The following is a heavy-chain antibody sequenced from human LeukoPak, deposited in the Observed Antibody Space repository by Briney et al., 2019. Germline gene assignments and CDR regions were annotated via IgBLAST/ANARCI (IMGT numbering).Heavy chain of an antibody. CDR3: AKVSTRSRKTPGPVVTASAFDI. V-gene: IGHV3-23*01. J-gene: IGHJ3*02. CDR2: ISGSGGST. D-gene: IGHD2-21*02. Sequence: PGGSLRLSCAASGFTFSSYAMSWVRQAPGKGLEWVSAISGSGGSTYYADSVKGRFTISRDNSKNTLYLQMNSLRAEDTAVYYCAKVSTRSRKTPGPVVTASAFDIWGQGTMVTVSS. CDR1: GFTFSSYA.